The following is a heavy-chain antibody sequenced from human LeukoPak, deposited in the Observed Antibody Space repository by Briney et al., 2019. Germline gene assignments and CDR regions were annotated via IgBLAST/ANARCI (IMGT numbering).Heavy chain of an antibody. Sequence: ASETLSLTCTVSGGSISSSSYYWGWIRQPPGKGLEWIGSIYYSGSTYYNPSLKSRVTISVDTSKNQFSLKLSSVTAADTAVYYCALAGDSGCPPRVSVCYFDYWGQGTLVTVSS. V-gene: IGHV4-39*07. CDR2: IYYSGST. CDR3: ALAGDSGCPPRVSVCYFDY. CDR1: GGSISSSSYY. D-gene: IGHD6-19*01. J-gene: IGHJ4*02.